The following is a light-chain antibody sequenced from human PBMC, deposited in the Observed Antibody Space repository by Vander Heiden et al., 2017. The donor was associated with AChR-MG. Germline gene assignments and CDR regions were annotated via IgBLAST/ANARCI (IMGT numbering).Light chain of an antibody. CDR2: AVS. V-gene: IGLV2-8*01. CDR1: SSDVGNYNY. Sequence: QSALTQPPSASGSPGQSVTISCTGTSSDVGNYNYVSGYQQHPGKAPKLMIYAVSKRPSGVPDRFSGSKSGNTASLTVSGLQAEDEADYYCSSYAGSNNWVFGGGTKLTVL. CDR3: SSYAGSNNWV. J-gene: IGLJ3*02.